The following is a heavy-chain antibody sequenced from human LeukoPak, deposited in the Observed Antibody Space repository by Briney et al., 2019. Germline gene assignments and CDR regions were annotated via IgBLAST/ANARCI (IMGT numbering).Heavy chain of an antibody. Sequence: SETLSLTCTVSGGSISSGGYYWSWIRQHPGKGLEWIGYIYYSGSTYYNPSLKSRVTISVDTSKIQFSLKLSSVTAADTAVYYCARLRDYYDSSGYYPHQIFDYWGQGTLVTVSS. CDR2: IYYSGST. J-gene: IGHJ4*02. V-gene: IGHV4-31*03. CDR3: ARLRDYYDSSGYYPHQIFDY. CDR1: GGSISSGGYY. D-gene: IGHD3-22*01.